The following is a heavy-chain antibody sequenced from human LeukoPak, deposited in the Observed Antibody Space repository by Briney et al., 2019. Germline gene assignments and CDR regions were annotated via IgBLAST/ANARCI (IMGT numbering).Heavy chain of an antibody. V-gene: IGHV3-15*01. J-gene: IGHJ6*02. Sequence: GGSLRLSCAAYGFTLSNAWVRWVRQAPGKGLEWVGRIKSKTDGGTTDYAAPVKGRFTISRDDSKNKLYLQMNSLKTEDTAVYYCTTEVSGYDFYYGMDVWGQGTTVTVSS. D-gene: IGHD5-12*01. CDR3: TTEVSGYDFYYGMDV. CDR1: GFTLSNAW. CDR2: IKSKTDGGTT.